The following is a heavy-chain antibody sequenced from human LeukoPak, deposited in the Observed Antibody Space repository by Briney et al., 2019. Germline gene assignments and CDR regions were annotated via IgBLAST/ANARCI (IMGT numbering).Heavy chain of an antibody. V-gene: IGHV1-69*04. D-gene: IGHD3-10*01. CDR1: GGTFSSYA. CDR3: ARAGGGSGSYSGYYFDY. Sequence: SVKVSCKASGGTFSSYAISWVRQAPGQGLEWMGRIIPIPGIANYAQKFQGRVTITADKSTSTAYMELSSLRSEDTAVYYCARAGGGSGSYSGYYFDYWGQGTLVTVSS. CDR2: IIPIPGIA. J-gene: IGHJ4*02.